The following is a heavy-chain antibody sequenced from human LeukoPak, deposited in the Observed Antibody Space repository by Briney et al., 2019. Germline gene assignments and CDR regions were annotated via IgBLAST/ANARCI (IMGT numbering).Heavy chain of an antibody. J-gene: IGHJ6*02. CDR2: IGGDGSLR. CDR3: ATDRFYNLNI. CDR1: GVTSGVPFSLHW. D-gene: IGHD1-20*01. V-gene: IGHV3-74*01. Sequence: GGSLRLSCVASGVTSGVPFSLHWMHWVRQAPGKGLVWVSHIGGDGSLRTYADSVKGRFTISRDNAKNTLHLQMDSLGAEDTAVYYCATDRFYNLNIWGQGTTVTVSS.